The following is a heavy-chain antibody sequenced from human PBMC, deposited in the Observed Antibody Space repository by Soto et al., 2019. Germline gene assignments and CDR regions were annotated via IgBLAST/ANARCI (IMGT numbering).Heavy chain of an antibody. CDR1: GSSISSSNW. Sequence: PSETLSLTCAVSGSSISSSNWWSWVRQPPGKGLEWIGEIYHSGSTNYNPSLKSRVTISVDKSKNQFPLKLSSVTAADTAVYYCARDSGEYSSSSDLNWYFDLWGRGTLVTVSS. CDR3: ARDSGEYSSSSDLNWYFDL. D-gene: IGHD6-6*01. CDR2: IYHSGST. J-gene: IGHJ2*01. V-gene: IGHV4-4*02.